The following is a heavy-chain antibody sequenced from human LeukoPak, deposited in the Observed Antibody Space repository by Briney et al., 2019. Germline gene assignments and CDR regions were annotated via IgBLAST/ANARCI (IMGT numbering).Heavy chain of an antibody. D-gene: IGHD1-1*01. CDR3: VRGGRYNWNANPNWFDP. CDR1: GYTLTGYY. CDR2: INPNSGGT. J-gene: IGHJ5*02. V-gene: IGHV1-2*04. Sequence: GASVKVSCKASGYTLTGYYMHWVRQAPGQGLEWMGWINPNSGGTNYAQKFQGWVTMTRDTSISTAYMELSRLRSDDTAVYYCVRGGRYNWNANPNWFDPWGQGTLVTVSS.